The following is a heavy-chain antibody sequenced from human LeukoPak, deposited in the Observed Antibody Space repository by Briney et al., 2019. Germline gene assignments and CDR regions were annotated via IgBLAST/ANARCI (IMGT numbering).Heavy chain of an antibody. CDR1: GGSISSGSYY. D-gene: IGHD3-10*01. CDR2: IYTSGST. V-gene: IGHV4-61*02. Sequence: SQTLSLTCTVSGGSISSGSYYWSWIRQPAGKGLEWIGRIYTSGSTNYNPSLKSRVTISVDTSKNQFSLKLSSVTAADTAVYYCARVQLLWFGETGWFDPWGQGTLVSVSS. CDR3: ARVQLLWFGETGWFDP. J-gene: IGHJ5*02.